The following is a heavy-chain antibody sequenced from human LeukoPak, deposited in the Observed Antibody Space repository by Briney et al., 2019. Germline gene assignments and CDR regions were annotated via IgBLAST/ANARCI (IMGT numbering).Heavy chain of an antibody. J-gene: IGHJ5*02. CDR1: GGSISSSNYY. V-gene: IGHV4-39*01. Sequence: SETLSLTCTVSGGSISSSNYYWGWIRQPPGKGLECIGSIYYSGSTYYNPSLKSRVTVSVDTSKNQFSLKLSSVTAADTAVYYCAKLKAATRWFDPWGQGTLVTVSS. D-gene: IGHD2-15*01. CDR2: IYYSGST. CDR3: AKLKAATRWFDP.